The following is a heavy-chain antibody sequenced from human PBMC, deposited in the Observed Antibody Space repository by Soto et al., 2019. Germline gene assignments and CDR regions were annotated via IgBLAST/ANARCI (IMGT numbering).Heavy chain of an antibody. CDR1: GGSVSSGTYY. Sequence: QVQLQESGPGLVKPSETLSLTCTVSGGSVSSGTYYWSWIRQPPGKGLEWIGYIYYSGSTNYNPSLKSRVIISIDTSKNQFSLKLSSVTAADTAVYYFARIGSGSFPDYWGQGTLVTVST. V-gene: IGHV4-61*01. D-gene: IGHD1-26*01. J-gene: IGHJ4*02. CDR3: ARIGSGSFPDY. CDR2: IYYSGST.